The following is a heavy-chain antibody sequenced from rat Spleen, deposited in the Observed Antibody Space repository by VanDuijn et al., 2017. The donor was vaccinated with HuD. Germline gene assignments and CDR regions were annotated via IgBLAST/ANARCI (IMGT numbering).Heavy chain of an antibody. D-gene: IGHD4-1*01. CDR1: GFTFNNYW. CDR2: ITNTGATT. V-gene: IGHV5-31*01. Sequence: EVQLVESDGGLVQPGRSLKLSCVASGFTFNNYWMTWIRQAPGKGLEWVASITNTGATTYYRDSVKGRFTISSENAKSTLYLQMDSLRSEDTATYYCARRAFDYWGQGVMVTVSS. J-gene: IGHJ2*01. CDR3: ARRAFDY.